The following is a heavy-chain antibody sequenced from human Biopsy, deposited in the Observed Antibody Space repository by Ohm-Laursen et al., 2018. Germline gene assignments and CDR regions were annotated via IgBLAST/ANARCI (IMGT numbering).Heavy chain of an antibody. J-gene: IGHJ4*02. CDR1: GATSSNFA. V-gene: IGHV1-69*04. CDR2: IIPLIGLT. Sequence: ASVKVSCKASGATSSNFAINWVRQAPGQGLECMGRIIPLIGLTNYAQKFQGRVTITADKFTNTVYMELSSLRSDDTAVYFCARDCNGDNCGVDFWGQGTLVTVS. D-gene: IGHD2-15*01. CDR3: ARDCNGDNCGVDF.